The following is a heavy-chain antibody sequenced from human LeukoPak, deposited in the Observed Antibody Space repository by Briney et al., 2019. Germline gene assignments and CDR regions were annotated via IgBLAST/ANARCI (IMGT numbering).Heavy chain of an antibody. J-gene: IGHJ4*02. Sequence: SSVKVSCKASGYTFTSYDINWVRQATGQGLEWMGWMNPNRGNTGYAQKFQGRVTMTRSTSISPAYMDLSSLRCEDTAVYYCCSGYPPPPFDYCGQGTLVTVSA. V-gene: IGHV1-8*01. CDR1: GYTFTSYD. CDR3: CSGYPPPPFDY. D-gene: IGHD3-22*01. CDR2: MNPNRGNT.